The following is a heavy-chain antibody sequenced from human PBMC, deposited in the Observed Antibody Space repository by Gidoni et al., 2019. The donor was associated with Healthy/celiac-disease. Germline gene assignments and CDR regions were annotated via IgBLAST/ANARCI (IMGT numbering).Heavy chain of an antibody. D-gene: IGHD1-1*01. Sequence: EVQLLESGGGLVQPGGSLRLSCAASGFTFSSYAMSWVRQAQGKGLEWVSAISGSGGSTYYADSVKGRFTISRDNSKNTLYLQMNSLRAEDTAVYYCAIHSTGEDAFDIWGQGTMVTVSS. CDR1: GFTFSSYA. J-gene: IGHJ3*02. V-gene: IGHV3-23*01. CDR2: ISGSGGST. CDR3: AIHSTGEDAFDI.